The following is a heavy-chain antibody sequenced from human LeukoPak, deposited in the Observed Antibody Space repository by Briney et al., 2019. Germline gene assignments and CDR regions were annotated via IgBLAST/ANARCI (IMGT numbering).Heavy chain of an antibody. J-gene: IGHJ4*02. CDR1: GFTFDVYA. CDR2: ISWNSGSI. D-gene: IGHD3-22*01. V-gene: IGHV3-9*01. CDR3: AKGDSSGYYKGLIDY. Sequence: GRSLRLSCAASGFTFDVYAMHWVRQAPGKGLEWVSGISWNSGSIGYADSVKGRFTISRDNAKNSLYLQMNSLRAEDTALYYCAKGDSSGYYKGLIDYWGQGTLVTVSS.